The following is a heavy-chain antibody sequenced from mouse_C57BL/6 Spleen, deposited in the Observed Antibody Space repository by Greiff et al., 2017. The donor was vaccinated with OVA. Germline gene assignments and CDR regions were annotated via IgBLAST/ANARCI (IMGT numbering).Heavy chain of an antibody. CDR3: ARHENDYDDYYAMDY. CDR1: GFSLTSYG. CDR2: IWSDGST. D-gene: IGHD2-4*01. V-gene: IGHV2-6-1*01. J-gene: IGHJ4*01. Sequence: VKLVESGPGLVAPSQSLSITCTVSGFSLTSYGVHWVRQPPGKGLEWLVVIWSDGSTTYNSALKSRLSISKDNSKSQVFLKMNSLQTDDTAMYYCARHENDYDDYYAMDYWGQGTSVTVSS.